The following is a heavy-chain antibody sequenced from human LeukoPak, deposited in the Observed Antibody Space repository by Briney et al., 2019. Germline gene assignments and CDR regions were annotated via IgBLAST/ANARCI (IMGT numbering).Heavy chain of an antibody. CDR3: AKGAGGFSYYNWFDP. Sequence: SETLSLTCTVSGGFISSSPYYWGWIRQPPGKGLEWIGSIYYSGTTHYNPSLESRVTISVDTSKNQFSLKLASVTAADTAIYYCAKGAGGFSYYNWFDPWGQGTLVTVSS. CDR2: IYYSGTT. J-gene: IGHJ5*02. CDR1: GGFISSSPYY. D-gene: IGHD5-18*01. V-gene: IGHV4-39*07.